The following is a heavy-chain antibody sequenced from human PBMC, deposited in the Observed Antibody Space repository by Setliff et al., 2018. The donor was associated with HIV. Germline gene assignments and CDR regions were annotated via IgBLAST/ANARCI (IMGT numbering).Heavy chain of an antibody. Sequence: ASVKVSCKASGYTFTGYYMHWVRQAPGQGLEWMGRINPNSGGTKYAQKFQGRVTMTRDTSISTAYMELSSLRSEDTAVYYCARDSGYDYYFDYWGQGTLVTVSS. CDR3: ARDSGYDYYFDY. CDR2: INPNSGGT. CDR1: GYTFTGYY. J-gene: IGHJ4*02. V-gene: IGHV1-2*06. D-gene: IGHD5-12*01.